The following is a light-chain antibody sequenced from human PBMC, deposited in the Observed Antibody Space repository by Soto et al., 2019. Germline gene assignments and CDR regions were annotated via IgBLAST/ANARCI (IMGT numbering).Light chain of an antibody. Sequence: QSALTQPASVSGSPGQSITISCNGTSSDIGAYNYVSWYQQHPGKAPKLMIYEVNNRPSGISNRFSGSKSGDTASLTISGLHTEDEADYYCCSYTTNSTYVFGTGTKVTVL. CDR3: CSYTTNSTYV. J-gene: IGLJ1*01. V-gene: IGLV2-14*01. CDR2: EVN. CDR1: SSDIGAYNY.